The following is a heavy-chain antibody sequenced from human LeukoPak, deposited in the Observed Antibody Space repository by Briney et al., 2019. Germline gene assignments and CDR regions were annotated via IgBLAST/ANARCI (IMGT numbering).Heavy chain of an antibody. D-gene: IGHD3-3*01. CDR1: GFTFSSYS. J-gene: IGHJ6*03. CDR2: ISSSSSYK. V-gene: IGHV3-21*04. Sequence: GGSLRLSCAASGFTFSSYSMNWVRQAPGKGLEWVSSISSSSSYKYYADSVKGRFTITRDNAKNTLYLQMNSLRAEDTAVYYCAKGQTYYDFWSGYYTGIYYYYMDVWGKGTTVTVSS. CDR3: AKGQTYYDFWSGYYTGIYYYYMDV.